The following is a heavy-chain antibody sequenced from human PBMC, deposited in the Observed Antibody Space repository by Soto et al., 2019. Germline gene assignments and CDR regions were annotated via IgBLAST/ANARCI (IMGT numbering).Heavy chain of an antibody. Sequence: GGSLRLSCAASGFTFSSYSMNWVRRAPGKGLEWVSYISTSSSSIYYADSVRGRFTIYRDNAKNSLYLQMNSLRAEDTAVYYCAREYCSSTSCTNSDSWGQGPLVTVSS. CDR2: ISTSSSSI. CDR3: AREYCSSTSCTNSDS. J-gene: IGHJ4*02. V-gene: IGHV3-48*01. D-gene: IGHD2-2*01. CDR1: GFTFSSYS.